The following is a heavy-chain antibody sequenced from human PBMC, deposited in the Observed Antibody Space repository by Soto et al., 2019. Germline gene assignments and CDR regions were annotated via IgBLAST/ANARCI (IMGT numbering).Heavy chain of an antibody. J-gene: IGHJ4*02. D-gene: IGHD3-10*01. CDR3: AHSGGSSSYCPY. CDR1: GFSLSTSGVG. V-gene: IGHV2-5*02. Sequence: QITLKESGPTLEKPTQTLTLTCIFSGFSLSTSGVGVGWIRQPPGKALEWLTLIYWDDDQRYSPSLKNILTITKDTSKIQLVLKMTNMDPVDTATYCCAHSGGSSSYCPYGGQGTLVTVSS. CDR2: IYWDDDQ.